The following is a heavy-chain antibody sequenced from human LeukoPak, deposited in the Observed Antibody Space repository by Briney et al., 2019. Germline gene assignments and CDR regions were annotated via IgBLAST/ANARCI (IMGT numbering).Heavy chain of an antibody. CDR3: ARDQATVATPWVDY. D-gene: IGHD4-17*01. V-gene: IGHV1-2*02. Sequence: ASVKVSCKASRYTFTNYYLHRVRQAPGQGLEWMGWINPNSGGTKPAQKFLGRVTMTRDTSISTAYMELTRLTYDDTAVYYCARDQATVATPWVDYWGQGTLVTVSS. CDR2: INPNSGGT. J-gene: IGHJ4*02. CDR1: RYTFTNYY.